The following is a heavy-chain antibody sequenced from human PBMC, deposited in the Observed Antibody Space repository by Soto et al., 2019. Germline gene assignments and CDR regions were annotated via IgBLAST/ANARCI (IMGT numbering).Heavy chain of an antibody. CDR3: AKDEGGDIVVVPAAMSGVGAFDI. J-gene: IGHJ3*02. CDR2: ISGSGGST. CDR1: GFTFSSYA. V-gene: IGHV3-23*01. D-gene: IGHD2-2*01. Sequence: EVQLLESGGGLVQPGGSLRLSCAAYGFTFSSYAMSWVRQAPGKGLEWVSAISGSGGSTYYADSVKGRFTISRDNSKNTLYLQMNSLRAEDTAVYYCAKDEGGDIVVVPAAMSGVGAFDIWGQGTMVTVSS.